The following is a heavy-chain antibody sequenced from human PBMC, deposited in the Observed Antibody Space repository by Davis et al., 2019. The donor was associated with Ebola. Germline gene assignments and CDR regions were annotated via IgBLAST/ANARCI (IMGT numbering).Heavy chain of an antibody. V-gene: IGHV1-69*04. CDR2: IIPILGIA. Sequence: AASVKVSCKASGGTFSSYAISWVRQAPGQGLEWMGRIIPILGIANYAQKFQGRVTITADKSMSTAYMELSSLRSEDTAVYYCAKDPWGAPLWFGGNWFDPWGQGTLVTVSS. D-gene: IGHD3-10*01. CDR1: GGTFSSYA. CDR3: AKDPWGAPLWFGGNWFDP. J-gene: IGHJ5*02.